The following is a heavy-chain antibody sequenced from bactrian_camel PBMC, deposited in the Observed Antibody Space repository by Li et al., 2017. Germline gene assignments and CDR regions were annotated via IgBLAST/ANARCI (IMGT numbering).Heavy chain of an antibody. D-gene: IGHD1*01. CDR2: MHGDGTP. CDR1: VLRNRVDV. J-gene: IGHJ4*01. Sequence: VQLVESGGGSVQAGGSLRLACVASVLRNRVDVCMAWFRQAPGKEREGVALMHGDGTPEYMDSVKGRFTISQDNAKNTLYLQMNGLKPEDTAVYYCAYIPHCAACSGGLCSPPMLQTYGQGTQVTVS. V-gene: IGHV3S55*01.